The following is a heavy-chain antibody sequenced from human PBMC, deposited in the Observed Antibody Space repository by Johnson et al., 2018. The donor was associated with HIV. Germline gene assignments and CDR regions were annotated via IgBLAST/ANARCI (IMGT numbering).Heavy chain of an antibody. Sequence: VQLVESGGGVVQPGRSLRLSCAASGFTFSSYAMHWVRQAPGKGLEWVAVISYDGSNTYYADSVKGRFPISRDNSKNTLYLQMNSLRAEDTAVYYCARDIMADTALDPGFAFDIWGQGTMVTVSS. D-gene: IGHD3-16*01. CDR2: ISYDGSNT. CDR3: ARDIMADTALDPGFAFDI. CDR1: GFTFSSYA. J-gene: IGHJ3*02. V-gene: IGHV3-30*04.